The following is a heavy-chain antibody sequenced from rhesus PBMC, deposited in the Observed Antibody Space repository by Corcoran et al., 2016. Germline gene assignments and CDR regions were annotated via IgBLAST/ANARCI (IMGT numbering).Heavy chain of an antibody. J-gene: IGHJ5-2*02. CDR1: GGSISSNY. CDR2: IYGSGSST. Sequence: QVQLQESGPGLVKPLETLSLTCAVSGGSISSNYWSWIRQAPGKGLELIGYIYGSGSSTNYNPSLKSRVTLSVDTSKNQLSLKLSSVTAADTAVYYCARHLDVWGRGVLVTVSS. CDR3: ARHLDV. V-gene: IGHV4S11*01.